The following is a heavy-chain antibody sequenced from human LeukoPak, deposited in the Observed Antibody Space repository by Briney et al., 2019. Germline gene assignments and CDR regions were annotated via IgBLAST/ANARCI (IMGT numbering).Heavy chain of an antibody. V-gene: IGHV3-74*01. CDR1: GFTFSSYW. CDR3: ARDHHSGSYYGY. CDR2: INSDGSST. J-gene: IGHJ4*02. Sequence: GGSLRLSCAASGFTFSSYWMHWVRQAPGKGLVWVSRINSDGSSTSYADSVKGRFTISRDNAKNSLYLQMNSLRAEDTAVYYCARDHHSGSYYGYWGQGTLVTVSS. D-gene: IGHD1-26*01.